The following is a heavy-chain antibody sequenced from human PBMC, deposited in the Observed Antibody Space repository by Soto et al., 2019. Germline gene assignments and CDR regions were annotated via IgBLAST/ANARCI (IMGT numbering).Heavy chain of an antibody. V-gene: IGHV5-10-1*01. D-gene: IGHD7-27*01. CDR1: TCASYW. CDR2: IDPSDSYS. CDR3: TRDGETGLAP. Sequence: TCASYWVSRILKMPGKGLEWMGRIDPSDSYSNYSPPFEGHVTFSADRSISTAYLQWSSLKASDTDMYDGTRDGETGLAPWGKGTQVTVSS. J-gene: IGHJ5*02.